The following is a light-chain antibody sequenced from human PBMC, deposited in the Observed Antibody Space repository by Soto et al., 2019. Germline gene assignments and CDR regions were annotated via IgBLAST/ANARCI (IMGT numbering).Light chain of an antibody. V-gene: IGKV1-39*01. CDR3: QQSYSTITWT. CDR2: AAS. J-gene: IGKJ1*01. CDR1: QSISSY. Sequence: DIQMTQSPSSLSASVGDRVTITCRASQSISSYLNWYQQKPGKAXKLXIYAASSLQSGVPSRFSGSGSGTDFTLTISSLQPEDFANYYGQQSYSTITWTFGQGTKVDIK.